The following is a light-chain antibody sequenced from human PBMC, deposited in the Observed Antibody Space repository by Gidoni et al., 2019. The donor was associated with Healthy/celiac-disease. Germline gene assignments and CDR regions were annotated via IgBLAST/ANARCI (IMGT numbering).Light chain of an antibody. V-gene: IGKV3-11*01. CDR1: QNVSSY. CDR3: QQRSNWRST. J-gene: IGKJ4*01. CDR2: DAS. Sequence: DIVLTLSPATLSLSPGESATLSCSASQNVSSYLAWYQQKPGQAPRLLIYDASNRATGIPARFSGSGSGTDFTLTISSLEPEDFAVYYCQQRSNWRSTFGGGTKVDIK.